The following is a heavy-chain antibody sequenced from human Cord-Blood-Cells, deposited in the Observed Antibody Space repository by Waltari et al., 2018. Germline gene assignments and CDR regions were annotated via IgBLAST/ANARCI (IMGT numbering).Heavy chain of an antibody. Sequence: QVQLVQSGAEVKKPGASVKVSCKASGYTFTGYYMHWVRQAPGQGLGWMGWSNPNSGGTNYAQKFQGRVTMTRDTSISTAYMELSRLRSDDTAVYYCARVGRGYSGYDDAFDIWGQGTMVTVSS. J-gene: IGHJ3*02. CDR3: ARVGRGYSGYDDAFDI. CDR2: SNPNSGGT. CDR1: GYTFTGYY. D-gene: IGHD5-12*01. V-gene: IGHV1-2*02.